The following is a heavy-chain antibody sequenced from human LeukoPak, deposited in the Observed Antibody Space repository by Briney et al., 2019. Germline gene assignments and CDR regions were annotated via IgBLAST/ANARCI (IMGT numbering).Heavy chain of an antibody. CDR2: ISYSGNP. CDR3: ASGPNPCYFDF. J-gene: IGHJ4*02. Sequence: SETLSLTCTVSSGSISSGAYYWSWIRQHPEKGLEWIGYISYSGNPYYNPSLQSRVTISVDTSENHFSLKVSSVTAADTAVYYCASGPNPCYFDFWGRGTLVTVSS. CDR1: SGSISSGAYY. V-gene: IGHV4-31*03.